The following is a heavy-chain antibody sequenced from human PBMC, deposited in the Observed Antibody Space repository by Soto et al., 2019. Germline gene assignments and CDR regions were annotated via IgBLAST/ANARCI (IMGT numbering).Heavy chain of an antibody. Sequence: PSETLSLTCTVSGGSISSGGYYWSWIRQHPGKGLEWIGYIYYSGSTYYNPSLKSRVTISVDTSKNQFSLKLSSVTAADTAVYYCARGTRIAVAGNWFDPWGQGTLVTVSS. J-gene: IGHJ5*02. D-gene: IGHD6-19*01. CDR1: GGSISSGGYY. CDR2: IYYSGST. V-gene: IGHV4-31*02. CDR3: ARGTRIAVAGNWFDP.